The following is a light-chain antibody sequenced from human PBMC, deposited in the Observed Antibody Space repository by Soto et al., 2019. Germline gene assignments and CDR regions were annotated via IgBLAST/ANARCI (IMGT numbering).Light chain of an antibody. J-gene: IGLJ3*02. V-gene: IGLV1-40*01. Sequence: QSVLTQPPSVAGAPGQTVTISCTGNSSNIGAGYVVHWYQHLPGAAPKLLIFGDTNRPSGVPDRFSGSKSGSSASLAITGLLSEDEADYFCQSYDGRLSASKWVFGGGTKLTVL. CDR3: QSYDGRLSASKWV. CDR1: SSNIGAGYV. CDR2: GDT.